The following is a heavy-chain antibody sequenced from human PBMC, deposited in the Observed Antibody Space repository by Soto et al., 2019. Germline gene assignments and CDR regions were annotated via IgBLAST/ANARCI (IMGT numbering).Heavy chain of an antibody. V-gene: IGHV4-4*02. CDR1: CDSIISSVW. CDR3: ARKAWVRFDY. Sequence: SETLSLTCAFSCDSIISSVWWTWVRQPPGKGLEWIGEVFHTGNTNYNPSLKSRVTMSVDKSTNEFSLKVTSVTAADTAIYYCARKAWVRFDYWGQGALVTVSS. D-gene: IGHD7-27*01. J-gene: IGHJ4*02. CDR2: VFHTGNT.